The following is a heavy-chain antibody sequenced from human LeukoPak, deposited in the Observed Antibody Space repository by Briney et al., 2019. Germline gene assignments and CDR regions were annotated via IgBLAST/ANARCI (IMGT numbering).Heavy chain of an antibody. CDR1: GFTFSSYS. CDR3: ARGFSSWSEYYFDY. V-gene: IGHV3-21*01. J-gene: IGHJ4*02. Sequence: GGSLRLSCAASGFTFSSYSMKWVRQAPGEGLEWVSSISSSSSYIYYADSVKGRFTISRDNAKNSLYLQMNSLRAEDTAVYYCARGFSSWSEYYFDYWGQGTLVTVSS. D-gene: IGHD6-13*01. CDR2: ISSSSSYI.